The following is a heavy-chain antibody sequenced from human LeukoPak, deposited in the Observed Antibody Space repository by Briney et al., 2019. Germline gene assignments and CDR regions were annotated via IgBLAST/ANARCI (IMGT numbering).Heavy chain of an antibody. CDR3: ASPKRSGSYLPFDY. V-gene: IGHV1-18*01. Sequence: GASVKVSCKASGYTFTSYGISWVRQAPGQGLEWMGWISAYNGNTNYAQKLQGRVTMTTDTSTSTAYMELRSLRSDDTAVYYCASPKRSGSYLPFDYWGQGILVTVSS. CDR1: GYTFTSYG. CDR2: ISAYNGNT. J-gene: IGHJ4*02. D-gene: IGHD1-26*01.